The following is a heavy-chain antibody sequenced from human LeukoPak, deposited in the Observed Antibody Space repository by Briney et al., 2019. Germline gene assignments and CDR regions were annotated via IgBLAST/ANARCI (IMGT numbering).Heavy chain of an antibody. D-gene: IGHD6-13*01. Sequence: GRSLRLSCAASGFTFSSYGMHWVRQVPGKGLEWVAVIWYDGSNKYYADSVKGRFTISRDNSKNTLYLQMNSLRAEDTAVYYCARVQQLIYDYWGQGTLVTVSS. V-gene: IGHV3-33*01. J-gene: IGHJ4*02. CDR3: ARVQQLIYDY. CDR2: IWYDGSNK. CDR1: GFTFSSYG.